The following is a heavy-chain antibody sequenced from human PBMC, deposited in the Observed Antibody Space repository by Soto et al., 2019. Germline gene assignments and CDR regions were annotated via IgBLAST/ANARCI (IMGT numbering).Heavy chain of an antibody. J-gene: IGHJ6*02. CDR1: GGSFSGYY. D-gene: IGHD2-2*01. Sequence: SETLSLTCAVYGGSFSGYYWSWIRQPPGKGLEWIGEINHSGSTNYNPSLKSRVTISVDTSKNQFSLKLSSVTAADTAVYYCAREYVGPYYYGMDVWGQGTTVTVSS. CDR2: INHSGST. V-gene: IGHV4-34*01. CDR3: AREYVGPYYYGMDV.